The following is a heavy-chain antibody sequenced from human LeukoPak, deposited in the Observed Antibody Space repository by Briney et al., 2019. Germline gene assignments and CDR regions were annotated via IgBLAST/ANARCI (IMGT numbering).Heavy chain of an antibody. CDR3: ARVRYSSSWYTYPDY. Sequence: PSETLSLTCTVSGGSISSYYWSWIRQPAGKGLEWIGRIYTSGSTNYNPSLKSRVTMSVDTSKNQFSLKLSSVTAADTAVYYCARVRYSSSWYTYPDYWGQGTLVTVSS. V-gene: IGHV4-4*07. D-gene: IGHD6-13*01. CDR2: IYTSGST. CDR1: GGSISSYY. J-gene: IGHJ4*02.